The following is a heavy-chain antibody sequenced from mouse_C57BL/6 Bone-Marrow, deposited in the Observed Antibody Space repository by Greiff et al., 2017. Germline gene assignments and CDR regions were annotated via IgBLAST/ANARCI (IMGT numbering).Heavy chain of an antibody. CDR3: AIEDTTVVATNFDV. CDR1: GYTFTSYW. Sequence: QVQLQQPGAELVKPGASVKVSCKASGYTFTSYWMHWVKKRPGQGLEWIGRIHPSDSDTTYNQKFKGKATLTVDKSSSTAYMQLSSLTTEDSAVYYCAIEDTTVVATNFDVWGTGTTVTVSS. J-gene: IGHJ1*03. D-gene: IGHD1-1*01. CDR2: IHPSDSDT. V-gene: IGHV1-74*01.